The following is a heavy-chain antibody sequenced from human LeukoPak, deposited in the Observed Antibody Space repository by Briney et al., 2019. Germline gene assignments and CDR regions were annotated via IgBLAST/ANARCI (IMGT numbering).Heavy chain of an antibody. CDR3: ARGRPVVGAYDY. V-gene: IGHV4-34*01. CDR2: INHSGST. D-gene: IGHD1-26*01. J-gene: IGHJ4*02. Sequence: SETLSLTCAVYGGSFSGYYWSWIRQPPGKGLEWIGEINHSGSTNYNPSLKSRVTISVDTSKNQFSLKLSSVTAADTAVYYCARGRPVVGAYDYWGQGTLVTVSS. CDR1: GGSFSGYY.